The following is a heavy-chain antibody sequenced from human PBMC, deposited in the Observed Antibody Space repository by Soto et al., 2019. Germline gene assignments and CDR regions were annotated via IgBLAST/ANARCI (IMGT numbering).Heavy chain of an antibody. CDR2: LSGSGGTT. D-gene: IGHD3-10*01. CDR1: GVTFSNYA. CDR3: AKQRADYGSGADTFYFDS. J-gene: IGHJ4*02. V-gene: IGHV3-23*01. Sequence: EVQLLESGGGLVQPGGSLRLSCTFSGVTFSNYAMNWVRQAPGKGLEWVSSLSGSGGTTYYADSVRGRFIISRDNSKNTLYLLMNSLRAEDTALYYCAKQRADYGSGADTFYFDSWGQGGLVTVSS.